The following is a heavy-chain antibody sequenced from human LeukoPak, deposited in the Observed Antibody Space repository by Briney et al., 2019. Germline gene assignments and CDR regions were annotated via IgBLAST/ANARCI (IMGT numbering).Heavy chain of an antibody. CDR1: GGSFSGYY. D-gene: IGHD3-22*01. V-gene: IGHV4-34*01. J-gene: IGHJ5*02. Sequence: SETLSLTCAVYGGSFSGYYWSWIRQPPGKGLEWIGEINHSGSTNYNPSLKSRVTISVDTSKNQFSLKLSSVTAADTAVYYCARGRYYYDRRFDPWGQGTLVTASS. CDR2: INHSGST. CDR3: ARGRYYYDRRFDP.